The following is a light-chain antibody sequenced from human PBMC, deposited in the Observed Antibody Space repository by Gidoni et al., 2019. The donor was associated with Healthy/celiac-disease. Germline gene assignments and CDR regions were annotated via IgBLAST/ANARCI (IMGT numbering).Light chain of an antibody. J-gene: IGKJ1*01. V-gene: IGKV1-39*01. Sequence: DIQMTQSPSSLSASGGDRVTITCRASQSISSYLNWYQQQPGKAPKLLIYAAASLQSGVPSRFSGSGSGTDFTLTISSLQPEDFATYYCQQSYNTPPTFXXXTKVEIK. CDR2: AAA. CDR1: QSISSY. CDR3: QQSYNTPPT.